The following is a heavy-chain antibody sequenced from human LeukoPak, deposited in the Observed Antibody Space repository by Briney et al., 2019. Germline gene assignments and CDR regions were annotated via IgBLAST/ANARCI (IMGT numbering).Heavy chain of an antibody. J-gene: IGHJ4*02. CDR2: IYHSGST. V-gene: IGHV4-30-2*01. CDR1: GGSISSGGYS. CDR3: ARGVHYYFDY. Sequence: PSQTLSLTCAVSGGSISSGGYSWSWIRQPPGKGLEWIGYIYHSGSTYYNPSLKSRVTISVDRSKNQFSLKLSSVTAADTAVYYCARGVHYYFDYWGQGTLVTVSP. D-gene: IGHD1-1*01.